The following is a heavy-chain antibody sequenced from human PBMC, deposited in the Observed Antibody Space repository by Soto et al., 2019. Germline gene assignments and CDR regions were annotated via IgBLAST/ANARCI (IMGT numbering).Heavy chain of an antibody. CDR3: AKAEVAGTFDY. CDR1: GFTFSSYA. D-gene: IGHD6-19*01. Sequence: EVQLLESGGGLVQPGGSLRLSCAASGFTFSSYAMSWVRQAPGKGLEWVSAISGSGGSTYYADSVKGRFTIPRDNSKNTLYLQMMTLRAEDTAVYYCAKAEVAGTFDYWGQGTLVTVSS. V-gene: IGHV3-23*01. CDR2: ISGSGGST. J-gene: IGHJ4*02.